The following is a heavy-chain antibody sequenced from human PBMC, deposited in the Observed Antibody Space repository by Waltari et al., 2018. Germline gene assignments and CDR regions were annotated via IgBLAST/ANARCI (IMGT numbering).Heavy chain of an antibody. CDR1: GGSFSGYY. D-gene: IGHD6-13*01. Sequence: QVQLQQWGAGLLKPSETLSLTCAVYGGSFSGYYWSWIRQPPGKGLEWIGEINHSGSTNYNPSLKSRVTISVDPSKNQFSLKLSSVTAADTAVYYCARITTISPGQQLDLTDYYYYGMDVWGQGTTVTVSS. CDR2: INHSGST. CDR3: ARITTISPGQQLDLTDYYYYGMDV. V-gene: IGHV4-34*01. J-gene: IGHJ6*02.